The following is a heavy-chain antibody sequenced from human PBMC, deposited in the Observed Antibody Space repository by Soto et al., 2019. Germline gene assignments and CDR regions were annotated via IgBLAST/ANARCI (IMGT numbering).Heavy chain of an antibody. Sequence: QVTVKESGPVLVKPTETLTLTCTVSAFSLSNAALGVSWIRQPPGKALEWLAHIFSNDEKSYSTSLKSRLAISKHTSKSQVVLTMTNMDPVDTATYYCASTDTTSWYWCDPWGQGTLVTVSS. CDR2: IFSNDEK. D-gene: IGHD6-13*01. J-gene: IGHJ5*02. CDR3: ASTDTTSWYWCDP. CDR1: AFSLSNAALG. V-gene: IGHV2-26*04.